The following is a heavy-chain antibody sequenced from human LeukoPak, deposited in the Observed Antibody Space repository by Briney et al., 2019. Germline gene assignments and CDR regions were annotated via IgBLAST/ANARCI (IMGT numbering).Heavy chain of an antibody. CDR2: INPNSGGT. CDR1: GYTFTSYD. V-gene: IGHV1-2*02. CDR3: ARGDIVVVVAARNWFDP. D-gene: IGHD2-15*01. J-gene: IGHJ5*02. Sequence: ASVKVSCKASGYTFTSYDINWVRQAPGQGLEWMGWINPNSGGTNYAQKFQGRVTMTRDTSISTAYMELSRLRSDDTAVYYCARGDIVVVVAARNWFDPWGQGTLVTVSS.